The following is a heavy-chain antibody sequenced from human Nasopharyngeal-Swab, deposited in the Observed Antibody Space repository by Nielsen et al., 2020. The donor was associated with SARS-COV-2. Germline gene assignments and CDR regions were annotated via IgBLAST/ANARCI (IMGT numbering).Heavy chain of an antibody. CDR2: ISAYNGNT. J-gene: IGHJ4*02. CDR3: ARDPPVLYYDSSGFSIDYFDY. Sequence: ASVKVSCKASGYTFTSYGISWVRQAPGQGLEWMGWISAYNGNTTYAQKFQGRVTMTTDTSTSTAYMELRSLISDDTAVYYCARDPPVLYYDSSGFSIDYFDYWGQGTLVSVSS. D-gene: IGHD3-22*01. V-gene: IGHV1-18*01. CDR1: GYTFTSYG.